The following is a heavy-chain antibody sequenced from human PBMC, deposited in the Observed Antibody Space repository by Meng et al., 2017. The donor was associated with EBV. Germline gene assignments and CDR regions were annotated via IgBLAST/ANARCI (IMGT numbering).Heavy chain of an antibody. CDR3: ARVGIAVAGTGDY. V-gene: IGHV1-2*06. CDR2: INPNSGGT. CDR1: GYTFTGYF. D-gene: IGHD6-19*01. J-gene: IGHJ4*02. Sequence: GLLVQSGAELKKPGASVKVSCKASGYTFTGYFMHWVRQAPGQGLEWMGRINPNSGGTNYAQKFQGRVTMTRDTSISTAYMELSRLRSDDTAVYYCARVGIAVAGTGDYWGQGTLVTVSS.